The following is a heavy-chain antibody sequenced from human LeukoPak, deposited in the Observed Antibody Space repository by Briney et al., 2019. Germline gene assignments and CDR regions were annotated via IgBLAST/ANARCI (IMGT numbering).Heavy chain of an antibody. D-gene: IGHD6-19*01. CDR2: INHSGST. Sequence: PSETLSLTCAVYGGSFSGYYWSWIRQPPGKGLEWIGEINHSGSTNYNPSLKSRVTISVDTSKNQFSLKLSSVTAADTAVYYCARGLEQWLIYYFDYWGQGTLVTVSS. V-gene: IGHV4-34*01. J-gene: IGHJ4*02. CDR1: GGSFSGYY. CDR3: ARGLEQWLIYYFDY.